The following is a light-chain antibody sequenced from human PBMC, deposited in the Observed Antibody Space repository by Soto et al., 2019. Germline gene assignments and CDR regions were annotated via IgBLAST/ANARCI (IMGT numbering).Light chain of an antibody. CDR2: AAS. V-gene: IGKV1-39*01. Sequence: DIPMTQSPSSLSASVGDRVTITCRASQSISSYLNWYQQKPGTAPKLLIYAASSLQSGVPSRFSGSGSGTDFTLIISSLQPEDFATYYCQQSYSTLTWTFGQGTKVEIK. J-gene: IGKJ1*01. CDR1: QSISSY. CDR3: QQSYSTLTWT.